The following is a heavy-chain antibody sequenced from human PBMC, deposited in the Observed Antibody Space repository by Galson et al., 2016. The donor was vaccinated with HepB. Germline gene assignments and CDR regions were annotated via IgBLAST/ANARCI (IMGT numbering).Heavy chain of an antibody. D-gene: IGHD1-26*01. V-gene: IGHV3-23*01. CDR2: VSTDGDAT. CDR1: GFTFSIYA. J-gene: IGHJ4*02. CDR3: ARDGGSYLYYFDY. Sequence: SLRLSCAASGFTFSIYAMSWVRQAPGKGLEWVSAVSTDGDATYYADSVKGRFTVSRDNSKNTLYLQMNTLRVEDTAVYYCARDGGSYLYYFDYWGQGTLVTVSS.